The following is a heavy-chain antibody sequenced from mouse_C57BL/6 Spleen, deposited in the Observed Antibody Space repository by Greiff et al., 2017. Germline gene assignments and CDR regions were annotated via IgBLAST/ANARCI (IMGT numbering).Heavy chain of an antibody. CDR3: ASGDYDGAWCAY. D-gene: IGHD2-4*01. Sequence: QVQLKQSGAELARPGASVKLSCKASGYTFTSYGISWVKQRTGQGLEWIGEIYPRSGNTYYNEKFKGKATLTADKSSSTAYMELRSLTSEDSAVYVCASGDYDGAWCAYWGQGTLVTVSA. CDR1: GYTFTSYG. CDR2: IYPRSGNT. J-gene: IGHJ3*01. V-gene: IGHV1-81*01.